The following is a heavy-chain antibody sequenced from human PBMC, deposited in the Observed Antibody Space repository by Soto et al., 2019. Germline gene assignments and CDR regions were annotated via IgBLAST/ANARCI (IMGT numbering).Heavy chain of an antibody. V-gene: IGHV4-31*03. CDR3: ARDYMAVVD. Sequence: PSETPSLTCTVSGSSISSGSYCWSWIRQHPGKGLEWIGYIYHSGSTYYNPSLKSRATISLDTSKNQFSLKLSSVTAADTAVYYCARDYMAVVDWGQGTLVTVSS. CDR1: GSSISSGSYC. CDR2: IYHSGST. J-gene: IGHJ4*02. D-gene: IGHD2-15*01.